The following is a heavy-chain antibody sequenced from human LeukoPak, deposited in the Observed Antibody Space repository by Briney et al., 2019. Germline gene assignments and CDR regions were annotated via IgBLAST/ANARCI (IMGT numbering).Heavy chain of an antibody. D-gene: IGHD3-22*01. CDR1: GGSISGYY. Sequence: SETLSLTCTVSGGSISGYYWSWIRQPAGKGLEWVGRIYTSGSADYYPSLKSRVTMSVDTSQNQFSLRLSSVTSADTAVYFCVRFYYDTIGYYFDYWGQGTLVTVSA. V-gene: IGHV4-4*07. CDR2: IYTSGSA. J-gene: IGHJ4*02. CDR3: VRFYYDTIGYYFDY.